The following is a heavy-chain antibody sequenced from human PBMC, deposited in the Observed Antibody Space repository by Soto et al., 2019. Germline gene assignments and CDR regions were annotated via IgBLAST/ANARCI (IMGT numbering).Heavy chain of an antibody. CDR2: INPKSGGT. CDR3: ARGGTFAYDTSGYSVY. D-gene: IGHD3-22*01. V-gene: IGHV1-2*02. J-gene: IGHJ4*02. Sequence: QVHLVQSGAEVKKPGASVKVSCKTSGYTFSAYYMHWVRQAPGQGLEWMGWINPKSGGTLYAQKFQGRVTMTRDTSISTAYMEVSRLRSDDTAVYYCARGGTFAYDTSGYSVYWGQGTLVTVSS. CDR1: GYTFSAYY.